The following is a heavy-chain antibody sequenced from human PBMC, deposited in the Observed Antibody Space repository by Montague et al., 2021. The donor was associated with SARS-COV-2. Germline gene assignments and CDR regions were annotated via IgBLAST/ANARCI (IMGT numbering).Heavy chain of an antibody. D-gene: IGHD4-17*01. CDR1: GDSVWSNTAA. Sequence: CAISGDSVWSNTAARNWIRRSPSGGLEWLGRTNYRSKWTSDYATSVEGRISIDPDTSKNQFFLHLRSVTPEDTGVYYCVRDTGSAQAGFDAWGQGTLVTVSS. V-gene: IGHV6-1*01. J-gene: IGHJ4*02. CDR3: VRDTGSAQAGFDA. CDR2: TNYRSKWTS.